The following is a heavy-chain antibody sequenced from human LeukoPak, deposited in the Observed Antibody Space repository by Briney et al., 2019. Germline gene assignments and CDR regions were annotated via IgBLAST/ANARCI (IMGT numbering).Heavy chain of an antibody. CDR3: AKVYSSSWYGEFDY. CDR1: GFTFSGYA. CDR2: ISGSGGGT. J-gene: IGHJ4*02. Sequence: GGCLRLSCAASGFTFSGYAMSWVRQAPGKGLEWVSVISGSGGGTYYADSVKGRFAISRDNSKNTLFLQMTSLRAEDTAVYYCAKVYSSSWYGEFDYWGQGTLVTVSS. V-gene: IGHV3-23*01. D-gene: IGHD6-13*01.